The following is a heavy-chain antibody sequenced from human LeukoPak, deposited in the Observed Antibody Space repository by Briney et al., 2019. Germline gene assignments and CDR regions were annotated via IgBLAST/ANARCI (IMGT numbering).Heavy chain of an antibody. CDR3: ARDGLKYYDILTGYQFYYYYYYMDV. Sequence: GGSLRLSCAASGFTFDDYGMSWVRQAPGKGLEWVSGINWNGGSTGYADSVKGRSTISRDNAKNSLYLQMNSLRAEDTALYYCARDGLKYYDILTGYQFYYYYYYMDVWGKGTTVTVSS. V-gene: IGHV3-20*04. CDR1: GFTFDDYG. CDR2: INWNGGST. D-gene: IGHD3-9*01. J-gene: IGHJ6*03.